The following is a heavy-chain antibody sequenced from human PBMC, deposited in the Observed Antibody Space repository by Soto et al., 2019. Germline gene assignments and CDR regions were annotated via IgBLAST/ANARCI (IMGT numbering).Heavy chain of an antibody. CDR2: ISNSSSTI. V-gene: IGHV3-48*01. CDR1: GFTFSSYS. Sequence: GGSLRLSCAASGFTFSSYSMNWVRQAPGKGLEWVSYISNSSSTIYYADSVKGRFTISRDSAKNSLYLQMNSLRAEDTAVYYCARETTPTYYYFYMDVWGKGTTVTVSS. CDR3: ARETTPTYYYFYMDV. J-gene: IGHJ6*03. D-gene: IGHD4-17*01.